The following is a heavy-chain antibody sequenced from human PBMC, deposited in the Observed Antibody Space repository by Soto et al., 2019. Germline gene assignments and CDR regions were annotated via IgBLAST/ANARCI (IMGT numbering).Heavy chain of an antibody. Sequence: SETLSLTCTVSGGSISSYYWSWIRQPPGKGLEWIGYIYYSGSTNYNPSLKSRVTISVDTSKNQFSLKLSSVTAADTAVYYCARDRQGDGYTDYWGQGTLVTVSS. V-gene: IGHV4-59*01. CDR2: IYYSGST. J-gene: IGHJ4*02. CDR1: GGSISSYY. CDR3: ARDRQGDGYTDY. D-gene: IGHD5-12*01.